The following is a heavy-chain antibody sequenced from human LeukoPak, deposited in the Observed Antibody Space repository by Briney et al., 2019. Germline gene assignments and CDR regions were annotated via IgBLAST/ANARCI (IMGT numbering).Heavy chain of an antibody. J-gene: IGHJ3*02. D-gene: IGHD3-3*01. CDR3: ARGHGWDFWSGYRDAFDI. Sequence: PSETLSLTCTVSGGSISSSSYYWGWIRQPPGKGLEWFGSIYYSGSTYYNPSLKSRVTISVDTSKNQFSLKLSSVTAADTAVYYCARGHGWDFWSGYRDAFDIWGQGTMVTVSS. V-gene: IGHV4-39*07. CDR2: IYYSGST. CDR1: GGSISSSSYY.